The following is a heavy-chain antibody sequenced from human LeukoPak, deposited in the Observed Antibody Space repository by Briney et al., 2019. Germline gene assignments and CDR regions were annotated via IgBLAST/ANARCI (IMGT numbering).Heavy chain of an antibody. Sequence: ASVKVSCKASGYTFTSYYMHWVRQAPGQGLERMGIINPSGGSTSYAQKFQGRVTMTRDTSTSAVYMELSSLRSEDTAVYYCARGPNRWELLMYNWFDPWGQGTLVTVSS. J-gene: IGHJ5*02. CDR2: INPSGGST. CDR1: GYTFTSYY. D-gene: IGHD1-26*01. V-gene: IGHV1-46*01. CDR3: ARGPNRWELLMYNWFDP.